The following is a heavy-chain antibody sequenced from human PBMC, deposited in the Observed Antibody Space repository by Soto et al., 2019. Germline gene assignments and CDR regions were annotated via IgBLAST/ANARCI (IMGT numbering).Heavy chain of an antibody. V-gene: IGHV3-30*18. CDR3: AKDQASGQGSFDS. J-gene: IGHJ4*02. CDR2: ISYDGSNQ. Sequence: RXLSCAASGFTFNIYGMHWVRQAPDKGLEWVALISYDGSNQYYADSVKGRFTISRDNSKNTLFLQMNSLRADDTAVYYCAKDQASGQGSFDSWGQGNLVTVSS. CDR1: GFTFNIYG.